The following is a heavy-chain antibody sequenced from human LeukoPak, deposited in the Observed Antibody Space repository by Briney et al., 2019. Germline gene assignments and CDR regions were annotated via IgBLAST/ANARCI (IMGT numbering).Heavy chain of an antibody. D-gene: IGHD5-24*01. V-gene: IGHV3-11*04. Sequence: GGSLRLSCAASGFTFSDYYMSWIRQAPGKGLEWVSYISSSGSTIYYADSVKGRFTISRDNAENSLYLQMNSLRAEDTAVYYCVKDLTFAQLRGLGSFDIWGQGTMVTVSS. CDR2: ISSSGSTI. CDR3: VKDLTFAQLRGLGSFDI. CDR1: GFTFSDYY. J-gene: IGHJ3*02.